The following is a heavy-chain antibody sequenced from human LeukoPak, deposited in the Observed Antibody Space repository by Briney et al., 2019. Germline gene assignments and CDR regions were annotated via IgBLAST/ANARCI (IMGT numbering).Heavy chain of an antibody. CDR1: GFPFNYYG. V-gene: IGHV3-30*02. CDR3: AKDLMRDRWFGES. Sequence: GGSLRLSCAASGFPFNYYGFHWVRQAPGKGLEWVAFIRYDGNDKYYAKSVKGRFTISKDTSRNTLYLQMNTLGLEDTAVYYCAKDLMRDRWFGESWGQGTLVTVSS. J-gene: IGHJ5*02. CDR2: IRYDGNDK. D-gene: IGHD3-10*01.